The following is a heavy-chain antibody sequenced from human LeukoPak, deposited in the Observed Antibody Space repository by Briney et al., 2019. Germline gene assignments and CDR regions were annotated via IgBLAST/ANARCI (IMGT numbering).Heavy chain of an antibody. J-gene: IGHJ4*02. CDR3: ARALLNYYFDY. Sequence: PGGSLRLSCAASGLTFSIYAMHWVRQAPGKGLEWVAVISYDGSNKYYADSVKGRFTISRDNSKNTLYLQMNSLRAEDTAVYYCARALLNYYFDYWGQGTLVTVSS. V-gene: IGHV3-30-3*01. CDR1: GLTFSIYA. CDR2: ISYDGSNK.